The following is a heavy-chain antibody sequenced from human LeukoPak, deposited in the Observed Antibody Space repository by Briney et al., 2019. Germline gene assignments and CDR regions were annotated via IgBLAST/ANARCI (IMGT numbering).Heavy chain of an antibody. CDR3: AREGGLNYYDSSGYYYS. CDR2: INPNSGGT. Sequence: ASVKVSCKASGYTFTGYYMHWVRQAPGQGLEWMGRINPNSGGTNYAQKFQGRVTMTRDTSISIAYMELSRLRSDDTAVYYCAREGGLNYYDSSGYYYSWGQGTLVTVSS. J-gene: IGHJ4*02. D-gene: IGHD3-22*01. CDR1: GYTFTGYY. V-gene: IGHV1-2*06.